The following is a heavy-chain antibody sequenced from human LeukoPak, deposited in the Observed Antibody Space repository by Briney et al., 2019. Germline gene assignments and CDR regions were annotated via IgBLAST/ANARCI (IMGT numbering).Heavy chain of an antibody. J-gene: IGHJ4*02. Sequence: ASVKVSCKASGYTFTGYYIHWVRQAPGQGLEWMGWINPNSGGTNYAQKFQGRVTMTEDTSTDTAYMELSSLRSEDTAVYYCATGPGIAVAGTVYWGQGTLVTVSS. CDR3: ATGPGIAVAGTVY. CDR1: GYTFTGYY. D-gene: IGHD6-19*01. CDR2: INPNSGGT. V-gene: IGHV1-2*02.